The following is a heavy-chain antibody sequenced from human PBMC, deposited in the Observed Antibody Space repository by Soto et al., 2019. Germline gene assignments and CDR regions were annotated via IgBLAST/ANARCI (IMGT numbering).Heavy chain of an antibody. D-gene: IGHD6-13*01. J-gene: IGHJ6*02. CDR1: GYSFTSYW. Sequence: PWDCLKSSCMGSGYSFTSYWIVWVRQMPGKGLEWMGIIYTGDSDTRYSPSFQGQLTISADKSIRTAYLQWSSLKASDTAMYYCASRTLSSSRYGDYYGMDVWGQGTTFTASS. V-gene: IGHV5-51*01. CDR3: ASRTLSSSRYGDYYGMDV. CDR2: IYTGDSDT.